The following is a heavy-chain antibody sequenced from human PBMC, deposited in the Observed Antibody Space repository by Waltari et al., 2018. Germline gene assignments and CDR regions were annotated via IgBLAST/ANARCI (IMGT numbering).Heavy chain of an antibody. J-gene: IGHJ2*01. Sequence: QVQLQESGPGLVKPSETLSLTCPVPGGSISRYYWSWIRQPPGKGLEWIGYIYYSGSTNYNPSLKSRVTISVDTSKNQFSLKLSSVTAADTAVYYCARTHGWGWGGDWYFDLWGRGTLVNVSS. D-gene: IGHD7-27*01. V-gene: IGHV4-59*01. CDR1: GGSISRYY. CDR3: ARTHGWGWGGDWYFDL. CDR2: IYYSGST.